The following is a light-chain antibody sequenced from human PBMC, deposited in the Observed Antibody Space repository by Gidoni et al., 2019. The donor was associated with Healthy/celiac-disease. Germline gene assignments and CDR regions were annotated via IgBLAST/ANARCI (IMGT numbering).Light chain of an antibody. Sequence: QSALTQPASVSGSPGTSITIACTGTSSYVGGYNYVSWYQQHPGKAPQLMIYDVSNRPSGVSNRFSGSKSGNTASLTISGLQAEDEADYYCSSYTSSSTPVVFGGGTKLTVL. CDR1: SSYVGGYNY. CDR3: SSYTSSSTPVV. V-gene: IGLV2-14*01. J-gene: IGLJ2*01. CDR2: DVS.